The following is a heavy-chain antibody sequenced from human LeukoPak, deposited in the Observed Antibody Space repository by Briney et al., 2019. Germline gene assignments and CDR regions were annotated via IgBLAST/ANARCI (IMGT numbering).Heavy chain of an antibody. Sequence: PGGSLRLSCAASGFTFSSYSMNWVRQAPGKGLEWVSSISSSSSYIYYADSVKGRFTISRGNAKNSLYLQMNSLRAEDTAVYYCARDPRDGYDFDYWGQGTLVTVPS. CDR2: ISSSSSYI. J-gene: IGHJ4*02. D-gene: IGHD5-24*01. CDR3: ARDPRDGYDFDY. V-gene: IGHV3-21*01. CDR1: GFTFSSYS.